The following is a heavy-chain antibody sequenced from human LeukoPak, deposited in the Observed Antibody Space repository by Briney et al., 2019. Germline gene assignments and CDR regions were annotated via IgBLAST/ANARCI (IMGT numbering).Heavy chain of an antibody. V-gene: IGHV3-74*01. CDR3: ARSPRYCSGGSCYPGRGAFDI. D-gene: IGHD2-15*01. J-gene: IGHJ3*02. CDR2: INSDGSST. Sequence: GGSLIFSCAASGFTFSSYWMHWLRQAPGKGLVWVSRINSDGSSTSYADSVKGRFTISRDNAKNTLYLQMNSLRAEDTAVYYCARSPRYCSGGSCYPGRGAFDIWGQGTMVTVSS. CDR1: GFTFSSYW.